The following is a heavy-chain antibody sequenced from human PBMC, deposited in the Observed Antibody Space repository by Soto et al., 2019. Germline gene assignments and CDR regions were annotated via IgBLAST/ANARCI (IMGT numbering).Heavy chain of an antibody. CDR1: GYTFTSYS. D-gene: IGHD3-3*01. Sequence: ASVKVSCKASGYTFTSYSMHWVRQAPGQRLEWMGWINAGNGNTKYSQKFQGRVTITRDTSASTAYMELSSLRSEDTAVYYCARDPAGGYDFWSGYSHYYYYGMDVWGQGTTVTVS. V-gene: IGHV1-3*01. CDR3: ARDPAGGYDFWSGYSHYYYYGMDV. CDR2: INAGNGNT. J-gene: IGHJ6*02.